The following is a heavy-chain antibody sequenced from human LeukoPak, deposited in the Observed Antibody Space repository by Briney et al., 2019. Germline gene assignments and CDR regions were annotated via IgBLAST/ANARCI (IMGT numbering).Heavy chain of an antibody. D-gene: IGHD3-22*01. CDR3: AKRGVVIRVILVGFHKEAYYFDS. Sequence: GGSLRLSCTVSGITLSNYGMSWVRQAPGKGLEWVAGISGSGGRTNYADSVKGRFTVSRDNPKNTLYLQMNSLRAEDTAVYLCAKRGVVIRVILVGFHKEAYYFDSWGQGALVTVSS. J-gene: IGHJ4*02. CDR1: GITLSNYG. CDR2: ISGSGGRT. V-gene: IGHV3-23*01.